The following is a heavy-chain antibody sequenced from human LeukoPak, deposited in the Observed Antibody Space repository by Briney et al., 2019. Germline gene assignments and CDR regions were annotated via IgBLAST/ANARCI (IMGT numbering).Heavy chain of an antibody. V-gene: IGHV3-43*01. CDR2: ISWDGGNT. CDR3: TSWGGIAVGYYMDV. CDR1: GFAFGHYT. D-gene: IGHD6-19*01. J-gene: IGHJ6*03. Sequence: PGGSLRLSCAASGFAFGHYTMHWVRQAPGKGLEWVSLISWDGGNTYYSDSVKGRFTISRDNSKNTLSLQMNSLRAEDTALYYCTSWGGIAVGYYMDVWGKGTTVTVSS.